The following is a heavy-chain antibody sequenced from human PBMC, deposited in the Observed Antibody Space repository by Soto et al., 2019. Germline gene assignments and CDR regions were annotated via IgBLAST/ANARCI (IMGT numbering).Heavy chain of an antibody. D-gene: IGHD6-13*01. CDR1: GFTFSSYD. CDR2: IGTAGDT. J-gene: IGHJ6*03. V-gene: IGHV3-13*01. Sequence: GMSLRLSCAASGFTFSSYDMHWVRQATGKGLEWVSAIGTAGDTYYPGSVKGRFTISRENAKNSLYLQMNSLRAGDTALYYCARGWLATGGSLSYMDVWGKGTTVTVSS. CDR3: ARGWLATGGSLSYMDV.